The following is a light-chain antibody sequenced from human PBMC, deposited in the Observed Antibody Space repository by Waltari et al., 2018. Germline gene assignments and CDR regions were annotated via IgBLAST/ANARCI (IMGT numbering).Light chain of an antibody. CDR2: DVS. J-gene: IGLJ1*01. CDR1: SRDVGAYTY. V-gene: IGLV2-14*03. CDR3: ASYTCRNTLV. Sequence: QSALTQPASVSGSPGQSITISCTGTSRDVGAYTYISWYQQHPGKVPKFMIFDVSNRPSGVSNRVSGSKSGNTASLTISGLQAQDEADYYCASYTCRNTLVFGSGTKVTIL.